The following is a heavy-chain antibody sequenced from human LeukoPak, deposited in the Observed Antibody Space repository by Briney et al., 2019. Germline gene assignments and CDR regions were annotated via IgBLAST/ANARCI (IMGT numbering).Heavy chain of an antibody. D-gene: IGHD1-26*01. J-gene: IGHJ3*02. CDR3: ASEMGATGLHVFDI. CDR1: GYTFTAYY. V-gene: IGHV1-2*02. CDR2: INPNSGGT. Sequence: ASVKVSCKASGYTFTAYYMHWVRQAPGQGLEWMGWINPNSGGTNYAQKFQGRVTMTRDMSISTAYMELSRLRSDDTAVYHCASEMGATGLHVFDIWGQGTMVTVSS.